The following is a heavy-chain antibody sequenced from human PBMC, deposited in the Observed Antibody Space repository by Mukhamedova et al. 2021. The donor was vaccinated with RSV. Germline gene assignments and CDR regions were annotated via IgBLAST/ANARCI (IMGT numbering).Heavy chain of an antibody. Sequence: HWVRQAPGQRLEWMGWINPANDDRKYSPKLQGRVTINMDTSVSTAYMELTSLRSEDTAVYYCTKGHSYGHWGVFDYWGLGVLV. J-gene: IGHJ4*02. D-gene: IGHD3-10*01. V-gene: IGHV1-3*01. CDR3: TKGHSYGHWGVFDY. CDR2: INPANDDR.